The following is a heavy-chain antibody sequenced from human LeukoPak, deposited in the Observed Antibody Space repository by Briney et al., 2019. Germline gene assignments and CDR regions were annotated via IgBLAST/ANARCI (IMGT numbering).Heavy chain of an antibody. CDR2: ISYDGRSE. CDR1: GFTFSSYA. Sequence: GGSLRLSCAVSGFTFSSYAFHWVRQAPGKGLERVAVISYDGRSEHYADSVKGRFTISRDNSKNTLYLQMNSLRTEDTAVYYCARVYGSGSSDYFDYWGQGTLVTVSS. D-gene: IGHD3-10*01. V-gene: IGHV3-30*04. CDR3: ARVYGSGSSDYFDY. J-gene: IGHJ4*02.